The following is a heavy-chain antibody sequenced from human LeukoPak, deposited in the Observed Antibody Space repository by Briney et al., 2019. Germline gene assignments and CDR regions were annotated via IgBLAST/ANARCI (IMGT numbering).Heavy chain of an antibody. CDR1: GYTFTGYY. J-gene: IGHJ4*02. V-gene: IGHV1-2*02. Sequence: GASVKVSCKASGYTFTGYYMHWVRQAPGQGLEWMGWINPNSGGTNYAQKFQGRVTMTRDTSISTAYMELSRRRSDDTAVYYCARDLATTVVDDYFDYWGQGTLVTVSS. D-gene: IGHD4-23*01. CDR2: INPNSGGT. CDR3: ARDLATTVVDDYFDY.